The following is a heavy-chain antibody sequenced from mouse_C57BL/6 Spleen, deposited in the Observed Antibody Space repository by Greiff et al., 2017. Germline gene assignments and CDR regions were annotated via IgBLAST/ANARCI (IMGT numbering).Heavy chain of an antibody. CDR1: GFTFSSYG. Sequence: EVMLVESGGDLVKPGGSLKLSCAASGFTFSSYGMSWVRQTPDKRLEWVATISSGGSYTYYPDSVKGRFTISRDNAKNTLYLQMSSLKSEDTAMYYCAFITTVYYAMDYWGQGTSVTVSS. CDR3: AFITTVYYAMDY. D-gene: IGHD1-1*01. CDR2: ISSGGSYT. J-gene: IGHJ4*01. V-gene: IGHV5-6*01.